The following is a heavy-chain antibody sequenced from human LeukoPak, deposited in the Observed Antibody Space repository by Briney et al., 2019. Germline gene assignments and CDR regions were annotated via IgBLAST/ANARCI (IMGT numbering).Heavy chain of an antibody. V-gene: IGHV1-8*03. CDR1: GYTFTSYD. CDR3: ARTYDSSGPGY. J-gene: IGHJ4*02. Sequence: ASVKVSCKASGYTFTSYDINWVRQATGRGLEWMGWMNPNSGNTGYAQKFQGRVTITRNTSISTAYMELSSLRSEDTAVYYCARTYDSSGPGYWGQGTLVTVSS. D-gene: IGHD3-22*01. CDR2: MNPNSGNT.